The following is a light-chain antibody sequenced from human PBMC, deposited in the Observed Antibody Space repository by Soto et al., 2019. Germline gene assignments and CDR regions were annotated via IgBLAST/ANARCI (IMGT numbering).Light chain of an antibody. V-gene: IGKV1-5*03. Sequence: DIQMTQSPSTLSASVGDRVTITCRASQTISTWLAWYQQKPGRAPKLLIYKASSLESGVPSRSSGSGYGTEFTLTISSLQPDDFATYYCQRYNTYPLTFGGGTKVDIK. J-gene: IGKJ4*01. CDR2: KAS. CDR3: QRYNTYPLT. CDR1: QTISTW.